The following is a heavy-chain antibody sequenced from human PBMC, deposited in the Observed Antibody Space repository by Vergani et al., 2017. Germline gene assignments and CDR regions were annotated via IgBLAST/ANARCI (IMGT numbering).Heavy chain of an antibody. CDR2: IYTSGST. V-gene: IGHV4-4*07. CDR3: ARDEVGCSSTSCYISAFDI. D-gene: IGHD2-2*02. CDR1: GGSISSYY. J-gene: IGHJ3*02. Sequence: QVQLQESGPGLLKPSETLSLTCTVSGGSISSYYWSWIRQPAGKGLEWIGRIYTSGSTNYNPSRKSRVTMSVDTSKNQFSLKLSSVTAADTAVYYCARDEVGCSSTSCYISAFDIWGQGTMVTVSS.